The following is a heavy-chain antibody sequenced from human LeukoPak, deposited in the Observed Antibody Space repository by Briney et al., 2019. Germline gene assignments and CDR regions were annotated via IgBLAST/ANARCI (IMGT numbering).Heavy chain of an antibody. CDR2: ISGSGGST. J-gene: IGHJ3*02. CDR1: GFTFSSHA. CDR3: AKMLTYLDAFDI. D-gene: IGHD3-16*01. V-gene: IGHV3-23*01. Sequence: GGSLRLSCAASGFTFSSHATSWVRQAPRKGLEWVSAISGSGGSTYYADSVKGRFTISRDNPKNTLYLQMNSLRAEDTAVYYCAKMLTYLDAFDIWGQGTMVTVSS.